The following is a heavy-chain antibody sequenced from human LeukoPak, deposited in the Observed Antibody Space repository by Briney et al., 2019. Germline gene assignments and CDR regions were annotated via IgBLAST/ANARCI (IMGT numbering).Heavy chain of an antibody. CDR1: GFTFSSYG. J-gene: IGHJ4*02. Sequence: QPGRSLRLSCAASGFTFSSYGMHWVRQAPGKGLEWVAVISYDGSNKYYADSVKGRFTISRDNSKNTLYLQMYSLRAEDTAVYYCAKDGGIAAAAPGDYFDYWGQGTLVTVSS. CDR3: AKDGGIAAAAPGDYFDY. CDR2: ISYDGSNK. D-gene: IGHD6-13*01. V-gene: IGHV3-30*18.